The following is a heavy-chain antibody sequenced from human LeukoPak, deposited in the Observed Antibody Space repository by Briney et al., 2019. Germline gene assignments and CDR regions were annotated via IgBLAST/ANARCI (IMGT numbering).Heavy chain of an antibody. CDR1: EFSVGSNY. D-gene: IGHD3-16*01. V-gene: IGHV3-66*01. CDR3: AKDFGPWGSYSYMDV. J-gene: IGHJ6*03. CDR2: IYSGGST. Sequence: GGSLRLSCAASEFSVGSNYMTWVRQAPGKGLEWVSLIYSGGSTYYADSVKGRFTISRDNSKNTLYLQMNSLGAEDTAVYYCAKDFGPWGSYSYMDVWGKGTTVTVSS.